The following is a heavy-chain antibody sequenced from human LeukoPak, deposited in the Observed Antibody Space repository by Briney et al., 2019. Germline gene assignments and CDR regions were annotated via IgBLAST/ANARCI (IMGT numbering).Heavy chain of an antibody. CDR1: GGSISSSSYY. J-gene: IGHJ4*02. CDR2: IYYSGST. D-gene: IGHD3-16*02. CDR3: ARCPITFGGVIVRFDY. V-gene: IGHV4-39*07. Sequence: ASETLSLTCTVSGGSISSSSYYWGWIRQPPGKGPEWIGSIYYSGSTYYNPSLKSRVTISVDTSKNQFSLKLSSVTAADTAVYYCARCPITFGGVIVRFDYWGQGTLVTVSS.